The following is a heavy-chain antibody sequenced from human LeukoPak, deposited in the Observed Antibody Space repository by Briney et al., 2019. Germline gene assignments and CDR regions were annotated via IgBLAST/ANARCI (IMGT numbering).Heavy chain of an antibody. V-gene: IGHV3-49*04. Sequence: PGGSLRLSCTTSGFTFGDYAMSWVRQAPGKGREWVGFIRGNAYGGTTEYAASVQGRFTISRHDSTSIAYLQMNSLKTADTAVYYCARVRGIEEFDYWGQGTLVTVSS. J-gene: IGHJ4*02. D-gene: IGHD3-10*01. CDR1: GFTFGDYA. CDR2: IRGNAYGGTT. CDR3: ARVRGIEEFDY.